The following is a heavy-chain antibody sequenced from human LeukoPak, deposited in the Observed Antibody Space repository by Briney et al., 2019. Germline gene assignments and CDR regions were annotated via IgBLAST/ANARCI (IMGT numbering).Heavy chain of an antibody. D-gene: IGHD1-26*01. J-gene: IGHJ4*02. V-gene: IGHV1-2*04. CDR3: ARLSETWDFDY. CDR2: INPNSGGT. CDR1: GYTFTGYY. Sequence: GASVKVSFKASGYTFTGYYMHWVRQAPGQGLEWMGWINPNSGGTNYAQKFQGWVTMTRDTSISTAYMELSRLRSDDTAVYYCARLSETWDFDYWGQGTLVTVSS.